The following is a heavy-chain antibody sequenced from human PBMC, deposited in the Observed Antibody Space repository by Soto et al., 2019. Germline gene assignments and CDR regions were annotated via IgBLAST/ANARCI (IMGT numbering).Heavy chain of an antibody. CDR3: GSSASPDAY. Sequence: EVQLVESGGGLVQPGGSLRLACGASGFIFNSYSMNWVRQAPGKGLEWISYINSGSTSVFYADSVKGRFTISRDKAKNSLYLQMNSLRAEDTAVYYCGSSASPDAYWGQGTLVTVSS. CDR2: INSGSTSV. D-gene: IGHD3-22*01. J-gene: IGHJ4*02. CDR1: GFIFNSYS. V-gene: IGHV3-48*01.